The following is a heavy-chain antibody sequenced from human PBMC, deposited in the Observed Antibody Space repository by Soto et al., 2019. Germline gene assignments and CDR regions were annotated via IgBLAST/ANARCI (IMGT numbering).Heavy chain of an antibody. CDR2: IYYSGST. V-gene: IGHV4-59*01. CDR3: ARVDVLRLGGMDV. J-gene: IGHJ6*02. Sequence: LVILSLTCTVAGGSISSYCWSWIRKPPGKGLEWIGYIYYSGSTNYNPSLKSRVTISVDTSKNQFSLKLSSLRSEDTAVYYCARVDVLRLGGMDVWGQGTTVTVSS. CDR1: GGSISSYC. D-gene: IGHD3-3*01.